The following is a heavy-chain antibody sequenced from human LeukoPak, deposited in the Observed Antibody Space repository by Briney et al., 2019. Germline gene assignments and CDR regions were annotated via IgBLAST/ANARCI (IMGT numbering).Heavy chain of an antibody. J-gene: IGHJ3*02. CDR3: AREYCSGGSCYYAFDI. CDR2: ISSSGSTI. D-gene: IGHD2-15*01. CDR1: GFTFSDYY. V-gene: IGHV3-11*01. Sequence: GSLRLSCAASGFTFSDYYMSWIRQAPGKGLEWVSYISSSGSTIYYADSVKGRFTISRDNAKNSLYLQMNSLRAEDTAVYYCAREYCSGGSCYYAFDIWGQGTMVTVSS.